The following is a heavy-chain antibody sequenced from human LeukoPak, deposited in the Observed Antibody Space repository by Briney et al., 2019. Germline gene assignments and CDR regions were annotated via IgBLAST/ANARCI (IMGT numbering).Heavy chain of an antibody. J-gene: IGHJ6*03. V-gene: IGHV4-4*07. CDR3: ARAHCSGGSCYNGYYYYMDV. CDR2: IYTSGST. CDR1: GGSISSYY. Sequence: PSETLSLTCTVSGGSISSYYWSWIRQPAGKGLGWIGRIYTSGSTNYNPSLKGRVTMSVDTSKNQFSLKLSSVTAADTAVYYCARAHCSGGSCYNGYYYYMDVWGKGTTVTVSS. D-gene: IGHD2-15*01.